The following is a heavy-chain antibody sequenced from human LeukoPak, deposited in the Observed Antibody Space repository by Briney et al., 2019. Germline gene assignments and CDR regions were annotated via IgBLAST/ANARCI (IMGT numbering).Heavy chain of an antibody. V-gene: IGHV3-20*04. Sequence: GGSLRLSSAASGFTFDDYGMSWVRQAPGKGLEWVSGINWNGGSTGYADSVKGRFTISRDNAKNSLYLQMNSLRAEDTALYYCARDVAVAGANNWFDPWGQGTLVTVSS. CDR3: ARDVAVAGANNWFDP. J-gene: IGHJ5*02. D-gene: IGHD6-19*01. CDR2: INWNGGST. CDR1: GFTFDDYG.